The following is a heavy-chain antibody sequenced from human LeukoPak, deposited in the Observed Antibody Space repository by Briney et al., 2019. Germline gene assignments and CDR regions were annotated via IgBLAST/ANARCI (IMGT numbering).Heavy chain of an antibody. CDR1: GFTFGDYA. V-gene: IGHV3-49*04. Sequence: GGSLRLSCTASGFTFGDYAMSWVRQAPGKGLEWVGFIRSKVYAGTTEYAASVQGRFTISGDDSKSIAYLQMNSLKTEDTAVYYCTRFLVVPAATIYYYYYGMDVWGQGTTVTVSS. CDR3: TRFLVVPAATIYYYYYGMDV. CDR2: IRSKVYAGTT. D-gene: IGHD2-2*01. J-gene: IGHJ6*02.